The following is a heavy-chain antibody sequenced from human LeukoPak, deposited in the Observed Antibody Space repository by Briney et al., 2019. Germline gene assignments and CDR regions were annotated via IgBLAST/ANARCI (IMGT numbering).Heavy chain of an antibody. Sequence: PSETLSLTCTVSGGSISSYYWSWIRQPAGKGLEWIGRTYTSGSTNYNPSLKSRVTMSVDTSKNQFSLKLSSVTAADTAVYYCARGLYSSFYYYYYMDVWGKGTTVTVSS. D-gene: IGHD6-6*01. CDR3: ARGLYSSFYYYYYMDV. J-gene: IGHJ6*03. V-gene: IGHV4-4*07. CDR1: GGSISSYY. CDR2: TYTSGST.